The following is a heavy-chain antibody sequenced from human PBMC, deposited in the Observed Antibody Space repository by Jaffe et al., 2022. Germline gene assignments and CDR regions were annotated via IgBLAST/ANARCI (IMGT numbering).Heavy chain of an antibody. D-gene: IGHD2-15*01. CDR1: GFSLSTSGVG. CDR3: AHTRGRRWFRISSHFDY. Sequence: QITLKESGPTLVKPTQTLTLTCTFSGFSLSTSGVGVGWIRQPPGKALEWLALIYWNDDKRYSPSLKSRLTITKDTSKNQVVLTMTNMDPVDTATYYCAHTRGRRWFRISSHFDYWGQGTLVTVSS. CDR2: IYWNDDK. V-gene: IGHV2-5*01. J-gene: IGHJ4*02.